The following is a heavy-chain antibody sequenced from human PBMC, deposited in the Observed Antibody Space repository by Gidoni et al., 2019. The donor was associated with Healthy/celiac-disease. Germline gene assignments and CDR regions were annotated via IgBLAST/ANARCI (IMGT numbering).Heavy chain of an antibody. CDR1: GGSFSGYY. Sequence: QVQLQQWGAGLLKPSETLSLTCAVYGGSFSGYYWSWIRQPPGKGLEWIGEINHSGSTNYNPSIKSRVTISVDTSKNQFSLKLSSVTAADTAVYYCARYDFWSGYGYWGQGTLVTVSS. D-gene: IGHD3-3*01. V-gene: IGHV4-34*01. CDR2: INHSGST. J-gene: IGHJ4*02. CDR3: ARYDFWSGYGY.